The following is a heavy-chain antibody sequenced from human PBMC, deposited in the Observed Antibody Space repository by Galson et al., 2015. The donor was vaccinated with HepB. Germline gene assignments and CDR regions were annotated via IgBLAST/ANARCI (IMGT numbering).Heavy chain of an antibody. J-gene: IGHJ6*03. CDR2: INTNTGNP. V-gene: IGHV7-4-1*01. D-gene: IGHD3/OR15-3a*01. CDR3: ARGKGLYYYYMDV. CDR1: GYTFTSYP. Sequence: SVKVSCKASGYTFTSYPLIWVRQAPGQGLEWMGWINTNTGNPTFAQGFTGRFVFSLDTSVSTAYLQIDGLKADDTAVYYCARGKGLYYYYMDVWGKGTTVTVSS.